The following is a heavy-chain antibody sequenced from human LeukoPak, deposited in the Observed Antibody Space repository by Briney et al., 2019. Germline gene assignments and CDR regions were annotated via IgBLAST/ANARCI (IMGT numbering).Heavy chain of an antibody. D-gene: IGHD2/OR15-2a*01. Sequence: ASVKISCKTSGYTFTSFGITWVRQAPGQGPEWMGWMKVGEGNTHFAQKFQDRVSMTRDISSNTAFLELRNLRSDDTAVYFCSRSSDTTSWYYFDHWGQGTLVTVSS. CDR3: SRSSDTTSWYYFDH. CDR1: GYTFTSFG. V-gene: IGHV1-18*01. J-gene: IGHJ4*02. CDR2: MKVGEGNT.